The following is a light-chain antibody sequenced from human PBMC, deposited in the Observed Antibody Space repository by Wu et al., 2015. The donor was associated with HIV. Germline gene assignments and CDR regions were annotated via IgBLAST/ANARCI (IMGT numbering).Light chain of an antibody. CDR2: DAS. CDR3: RQHNNWPLT. CDR1: QSVSAY. J-gene: IGKJ4*01. V-gene: IGKV3-11*01. Sequence: IVMTQSPAILSVSPGERGTLFCRATQSVSAYLAWYQHKPGQAPRLLISDASNRATGIPARFSGSGPGTDFTLTISSLEPEDFAIYYCRQHNNWPLTFGGGARVEIK.